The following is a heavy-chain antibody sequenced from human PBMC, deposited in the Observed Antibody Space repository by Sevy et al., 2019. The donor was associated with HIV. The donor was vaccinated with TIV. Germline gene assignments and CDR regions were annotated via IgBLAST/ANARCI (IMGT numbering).Heavy chain of an antibody. CDR3: AKDVFLGYCSSTSCYSAGFDY. CDR1: GFTFDDYA. V-gene: IGHV3-43D*04. J-gene: IGHJ4*02. CDR2: ISWDGGST. D-gene: IGHD2-2*02. Sequence: GGSLRRSCAASGFTFDDYAMHWVRQAPGKGLEWVSLISWDGGSTYYADSVKGRFTISRDNSKNSLYLQMNSLRAEDTALYYCAKDVFLGYCSSTSCYSAGFDYWGQGTLVTVSS.